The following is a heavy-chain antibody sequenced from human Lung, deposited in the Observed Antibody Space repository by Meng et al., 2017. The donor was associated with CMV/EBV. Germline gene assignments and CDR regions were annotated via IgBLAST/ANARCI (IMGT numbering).Heavy chain of an antibody. V-gene: IGHV3-48*03. CDR2: ISGSGSTI. CDR3: ARDRSDVFGDV. J-gene: IGHJ6*01. D-gene: IGHD3-3*01. CDR1: GFTFSSYE. Sequence: LSLXCAASGFTFSSYEMNWVRQAPGKGLEWISYISGSGSTIKYADSVKGRFTISRDNAKNSLYLQMNSLRAEDTAVYYCARDRSDVFGDVWGQGTTVTVGS.